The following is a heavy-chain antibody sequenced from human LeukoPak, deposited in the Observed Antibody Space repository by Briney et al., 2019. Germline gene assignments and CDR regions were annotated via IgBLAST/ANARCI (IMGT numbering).Heavy chain of an antibody. Sequence: GGSLRLSCSASGFTFSRSAMSWFRQAAGKGLESVSGISGSGGDTYYTDSVKGRFTISRDNSKTTVYLQMNSLRTEDTATYYCAKEGRLTVAAVVVENYFDYWGQGTPVTVSA. J-gene: IGHJ4*02. D-gene: IGHD3-22*01. CDR1: GFTFSRSA. CDR2: ISGSGGDT. V-gene: IGHV3-23*01. CDR3: AKEGRLTVAAVVVENYFDY.